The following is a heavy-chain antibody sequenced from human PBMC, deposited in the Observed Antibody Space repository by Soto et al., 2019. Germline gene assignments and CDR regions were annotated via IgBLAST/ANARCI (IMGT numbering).Heavy chain of an antibody. CDR1: GGSISSGGYY. J-gene: IGHJ4*02. CDR3: ARAIFGSSDY. D-gene: IGHD3-10*02. Sequence: SETLSLTCSVSGGSISSGGYYWSWIRQHPGKGLEWIGYIYYSGTTYYNPSLKSRVTISVDTSKNQFSLKPSSVTAADTAVYYCARAIFGSSDYWGQGTLVTVSS. CDR2: IYYSGTT. V-gene: IGHV4-31*03.